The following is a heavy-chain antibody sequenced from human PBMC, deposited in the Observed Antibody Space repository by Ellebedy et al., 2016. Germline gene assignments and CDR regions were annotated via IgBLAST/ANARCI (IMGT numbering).Heavy chain of an antibody. Sequence: GESLKISXAASGFTFSISGMTWVRQAPGKGLEWVATIVSSGREAYYADPLKGRFTISRDNAMNSVYLLLNSLSVEDTAVYYCTRDGREWSRDYWGQGTLVTVSS. CDR3: TRDGREWSRDY. CDR2: IVSSGREA. D-gene: IGHD3-3*01. J-gene: IGHJ4*02. CDR1: GFTFSISG. V-gene: IGHV3-21*06.